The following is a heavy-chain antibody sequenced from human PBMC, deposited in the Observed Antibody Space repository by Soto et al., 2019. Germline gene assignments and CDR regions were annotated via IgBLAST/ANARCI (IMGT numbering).Heavy chain of an antibody. Sequence: QVTLKESGPVLVKPTETLTLTCTVSGFSLSNARMGVSWIRQPPGKALEWLAHIFSNDEKSYSTSLKSRLTISKDTSKSQVVLTMTNMDPVDTATYYCARGRITMVRGVIGLMFDPWGQGTLVTVSS. CDR3: ARGRITMVRGVIGLMFDP. CDR2: IFSNDEK. V-gene: IGHV2-26*01. J-gene: IGHJ5*02. D-gene: IGHD3-10*01. CDR1: GFSLSNARMG.